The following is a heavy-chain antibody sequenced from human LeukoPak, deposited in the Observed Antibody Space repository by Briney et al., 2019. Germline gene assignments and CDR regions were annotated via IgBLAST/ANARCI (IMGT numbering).Heavy chain of an antibody. J-gene: IGHJ6*02. CDR2: IHHSGNT. V-gene: IGHV4-39*07. CDR3: AGAIYYYYGMDV. CDR1: GDSISSSGYY. Sequence: SETLSLTCSVSGDSISSSGYYWDWIRQPPGKGLEWIGSIHHSGNTNYNPSLKSRVTISADMSKNQFSLKVSSVTAADMAVYYCAGAIYYYYGMDVWGQGTTVTVSS.